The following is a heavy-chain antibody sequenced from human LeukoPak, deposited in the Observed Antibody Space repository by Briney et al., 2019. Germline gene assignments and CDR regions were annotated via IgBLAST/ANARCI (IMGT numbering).Heavy chain of an antibody. CDR2: MNPNSGNT. CDR1: GYTFTSYD. V-gene: IGHV1-8*01. J-gene: IGHJ4*02. D-gene: IGHD6-19*01. CDR3: ARGWGKQWLVPFDY. Sequence: ASVKVSCKASGYTFTSYDINWVRQATGQGLEWMGWMNPNSGNTGYAQKSQGRVTMTRNTSISTAYMELSSLRSEDTAVYYCARGWGKQWLVPFDYWGQGTLVTVSS.